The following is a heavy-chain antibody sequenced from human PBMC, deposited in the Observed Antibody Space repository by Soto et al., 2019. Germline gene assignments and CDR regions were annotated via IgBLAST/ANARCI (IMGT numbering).Heavy chain of an antibody. Sequence: GGSLRLYCASSGFSFRSYSMNWVRQAPGKGLEWVSYISTSSTTMYYADSVRGRFTISRDNAKNSLYLQMNSLRAEDTAVYYCARTDSDFWSGYSNTRYYFDYWGQGTLVTVSS. D-gene: IGHD3-3*01. CDR3: ARTDSDFWSGYSNTRYYFDY. CDR1: GFSFRSYS. CDR2: ISTSSTTM. J-gene: IGHJ4*02. V-gene: IGHV3-48*01.